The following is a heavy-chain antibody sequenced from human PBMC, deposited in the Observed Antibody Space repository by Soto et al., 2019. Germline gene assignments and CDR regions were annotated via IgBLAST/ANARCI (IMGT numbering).Heavy chain of an antibody. V-gene: IGHV1-3*01. Sequence: ASVKVSCKASGYTFTSYAMHWVRQAPGQRLEWMGWINAGNGNTKYSQKFQGRVTMTTDTSTSTAYMELRSLRSDDTAVYYCARDVRDDFWSLYYYYYMDVWGKGTTVTVSS. D-gene: IGHD3-3*01. CDR3: ARDVRDDFWSLYYYYYMDV. CDR1: GYTFTSYA. CDR2: INAGNGNT. J-gene: IGHJ6*03.